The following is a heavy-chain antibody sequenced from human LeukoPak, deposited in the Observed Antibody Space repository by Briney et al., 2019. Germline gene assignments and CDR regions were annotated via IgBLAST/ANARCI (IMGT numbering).Heavy chain of an antibody. J-gene: IGHJ5*02. CDR1: RYTFTASY. CDR3: ARVLGSRVDP. V-gene: IGHV1-2*02. CDR2: INPNSGET. Sequence: SVKVSCKPSRYTFTASYMHWVRQAPGQGLEWMGWINPNSGETNYAPKFQGRVTMTRDTSISTAYMEVTRLTSDDTAIYYCARVLGSRVDPWGQGTLVTVSS.